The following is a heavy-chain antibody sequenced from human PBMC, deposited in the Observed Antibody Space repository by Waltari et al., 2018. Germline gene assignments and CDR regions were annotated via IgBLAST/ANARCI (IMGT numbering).Heavy chain of an antibody. CDR1: GFTFSSYS. V-gene: IGHV3-21*01. J-gene: IGHJ5*02. CDR3: ARDSADGNWFDP. Sequence: EVQLVESGGGLVKPGGSLRLSCAASGFTFSSYSMNWVRQAPGKGLELVSSISSSSSYRYYADSVKGRFTISRDNAKNSLYLQMNSLRAEDTAVYYCARDSADGNWFDPWGQGTLVTVSS. D-gene: IGHD3-10*01. CDR2: ISSSSSYR.